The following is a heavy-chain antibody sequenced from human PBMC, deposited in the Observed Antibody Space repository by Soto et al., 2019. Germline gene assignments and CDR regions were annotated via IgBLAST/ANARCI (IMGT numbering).Heavy chain of an antibody. Sequence: EVQLVESGGGLVKPGRSLRLSCTASGFTFGDYAMRWFRQAPGKGLEWVGFIRSKAYGGTTEYAASVKGRFTISRDDSKSIAYLQMNSLKTEDTAVYYCTRDLDYFDYWGQGTLVTVSS. J-gene: IGHJ4*02. V-gene: IGHV3-49*05. CDR2: IRSKAYGGTT. CDR1: GFTFGDYA. CDR3: TRDLDYFDY.